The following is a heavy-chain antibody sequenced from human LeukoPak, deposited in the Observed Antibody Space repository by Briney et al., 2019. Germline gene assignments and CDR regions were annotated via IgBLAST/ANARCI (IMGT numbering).Heavy chain of an antibody. CDR1: GASFSGYY. Sequence: PSETLSLTCTVYGASFSGYYWSWVRQPPGKGLEWIGEVNLQGSTNYNPSLMRRVAISVDTSANHVSLQLTSVTAADTAVYYCAREGGPYRPLDYSGQGTLVTVSS. V-gene: IGHV4-34*01. J-gene: IGHJ4*02. CDR2: VNLQGST. CDR3: AREGGPYRPLDY.